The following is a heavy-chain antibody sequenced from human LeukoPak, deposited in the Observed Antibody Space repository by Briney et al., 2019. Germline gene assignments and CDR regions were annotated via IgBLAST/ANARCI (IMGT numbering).Heavy chain of an antibody. V-gene: IGHV3-23*01. J-gene: IGHJ4*02. CDR2: ISGSGGST. CDR1: GFXFSSYA. D-gene: IGHD6-13*01. Sequence: GGSLRLSCAASGFXFSSYAVNWVRKAPGKGLEWVSGISGSGGSTYYADSVKGRFTISRDNSKNTLYVQMNSLRAEDTAVYYCARADSNWHLYYFDYWGQGALVTVSS. CDR3: ARADSNWHLYYFDY.